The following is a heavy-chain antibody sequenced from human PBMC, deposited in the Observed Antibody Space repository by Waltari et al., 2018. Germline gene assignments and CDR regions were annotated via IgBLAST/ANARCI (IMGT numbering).Heavy chain of an antibody. Sequence: QVQLQESGPGLVKPSETLSLTCAVSGYSISSGYYWGWIRQPPGKGLEWIGSIYHSGSTYYNPSPKSRVTITVDTSKNQFSLKLSSVTAADTAVYYCARDPGYYYDSSGYIDYWGQGTLVTVSS. D-gene: IGHD3-22*01. CDR1: GYSISSGYY. V-gene: IGHV4-38-2*02. CDR3: ARDPGYYYDSSGYIDY. CDR2: IYHSGST. J-gene: IGHJ4*02.